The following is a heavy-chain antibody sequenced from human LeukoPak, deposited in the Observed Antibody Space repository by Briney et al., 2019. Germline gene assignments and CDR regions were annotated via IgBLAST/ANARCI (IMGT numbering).Heavy chain of an antibody. V-gene: IGHV4-39*01. J-gene: IGHJ3*02. CDR3: ARHSRSAYTGYENAFDI. Sequence: PSETLSLTCTVSGDSISSSSYCWDWIRQPPGKGLEWIGNIYNSANTHYNPSLKTRITMSVDTSKNQFSLKLNSVTAADTGTYYCARHSRSAYTGYENAFDIWGQGTMVTVSS. CDR2: IYNSANT. CDR1: GDSISSSSYC. D-gene: IGHD5-12*01.